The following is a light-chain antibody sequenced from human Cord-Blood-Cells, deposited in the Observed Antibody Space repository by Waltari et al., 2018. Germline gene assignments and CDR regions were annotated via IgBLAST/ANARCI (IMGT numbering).Light chain of an antibody. CDR1: SSDVGGYNY. Sequence: QSALTQPASVSGSPGQSITIPCTGTSSDVGGYNYVSRYQQHPGKAPKLMIYDVSNRPSGVSNRFSGSKSGNTASLTISGLQAEDEADYYCSSYTSSSTLDVFGTGTKVTVL. CDR2: DVS. V-gene: IGLV2-14*01. CDR3: SSYTSSSTLDV. J-gene: IGLJ1*01.